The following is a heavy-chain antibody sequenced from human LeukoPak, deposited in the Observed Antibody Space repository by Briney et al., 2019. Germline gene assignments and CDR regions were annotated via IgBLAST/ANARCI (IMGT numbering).Heavy chain of an antibody. CDR3: ARGASGSFLQFDY. J-gene: IGHJ4*02. CDR2: ISGSGGST. V-gene: IGHV3-23*01. D-gene: IGHD1-26*01. Sequence: PGGSLRPSCAASGFTFSSYAMSWVRQAPGKGLEWVSAISGSGGSTYYADSVKGRFTISRDNAKNSLYLQMNSLRAEDTAVYYCARGASGSFLQFDYWGQGTLVTVSS. CDR1: GFTFSSYA.